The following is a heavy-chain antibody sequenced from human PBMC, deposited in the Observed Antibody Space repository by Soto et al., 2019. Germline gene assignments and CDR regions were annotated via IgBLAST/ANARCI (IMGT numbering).Heavy chain of an antibody. V-gene: IGHV1-69*02. CDR2: IIPVLGVE. J-gene: IGHJ6*02. CDR3: AKAGTPWSATPSFYRIDV. Sequence: QVQLVQSGAEVKKPGSSVKVSCKVSGGSFDSYIVTWVRQAPGHGLEGIGRIIPVLGVEYYAPMCQGRVAIHADKSTTPAYMELSTLTSEDTAVYYCAKAGTPWSATPSFYRIDVWGLGTTVTVS. CDR1: GGSFDSYI. D-gene: IGHD2-15*01.